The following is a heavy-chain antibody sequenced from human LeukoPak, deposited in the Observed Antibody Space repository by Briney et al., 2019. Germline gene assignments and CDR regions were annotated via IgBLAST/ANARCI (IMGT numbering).Heavy chain of an antibody. CDR3: AKDSGVVVVPAQDYYYMDV. J-gene: IGHJ6*03. Sequence: GGSLRLSCAASGFTFSIYGMHWVRQAPGKGLEWVAFIRYDGSNKYYADSVKGRFTISRDNSKNTLYLQMNSLRAEDTAVYYCAKDSGVVVVPAQDYYYMDVWGKGTTVTVSS. CDR1: GFTFSIYG. CDR2: IRYDGSNK. D-gene: IGHD2-2*01. V-gene: IGHV3-30*02.